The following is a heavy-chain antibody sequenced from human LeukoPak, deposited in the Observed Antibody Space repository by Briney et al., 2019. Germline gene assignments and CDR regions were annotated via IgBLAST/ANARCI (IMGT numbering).Heavy chain of an antibody. CDR2: ISGSGGST. CDR3: AKGRQQWLDGFDY. D-gene: IGHD6-19*01. V-gene: IGHV3-23*01. CDR1: GFTFSSYA. J-gene: IGHJ4*02. Sequence: GGSLRLSCAASGFTFSSYAMSWVRQVPGKGLEWVSAISGSGGSTYYADSVKGRFTISRDNSKNTLYLQMNSLRAEDTAVYYCAKGRQQWLDGFDYWGQGTLVTVSS.